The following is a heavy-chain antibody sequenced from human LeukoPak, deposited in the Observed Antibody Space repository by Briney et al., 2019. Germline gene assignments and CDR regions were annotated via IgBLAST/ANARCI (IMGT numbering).Heavy chain of an antibody. J-gene: IGHJ4*02. V-gene: IGHV3-23*01. CDR2: ISGSGSGGIT. D-gene: IGHD1-26*01. Sequence: AGGSLRLSCAASGFTFSSHAMSWVRQAPGKGLEWVSAISGSGSGGITYYADSVKGRFTISRDNSKNTLYLQMNSLRAQDTAIYYCARASRNGGWGYDYWGQGTLVTVSS. CDR1: GFTFSSHA. CDR3: ARASRNGGWGYDY.